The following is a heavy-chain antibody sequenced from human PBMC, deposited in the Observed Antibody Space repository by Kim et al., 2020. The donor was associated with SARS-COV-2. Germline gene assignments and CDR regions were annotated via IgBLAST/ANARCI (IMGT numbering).Heavy chain of an antibody. J-gene: IGHJ4*02. CDR1: GYSFTSYW. V-gene: IGHV5-51*01. CDR2: IYPGDSDT. CDR3: ARGSWENSFLTGYCNY. Sequence: GESLKISCKGSGYSFTSYWIGWVRQMPGKGLEWMGIIYPGDSDTRYSPSFQGQVTISADKSISTAYLQWSSLKASDTAMYYCARGSWENSFLTGYCNYWGQGTLVTVSS. D-gene: IGHD3-9*01.